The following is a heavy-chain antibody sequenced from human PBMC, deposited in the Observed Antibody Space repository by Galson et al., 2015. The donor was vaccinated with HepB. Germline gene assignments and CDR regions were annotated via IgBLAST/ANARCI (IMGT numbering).Heavy chain of an antibody. Sequence: SETLSLTCTVSGGSISSYHWSWIRQPPGKGLEWIGYIYYSGSTNYNPSLKSRVTISVDTSKNQFSLKLSSVTAADTAVYYCARDLNWNYLGFDPWGQGTLVTVSS. CDR2: IYYSGST. D-gene: IGHD1-7*01. CDR3: ARDLNWNYLGFDP. V-gene: IGHV4-59*01. J-gene: IGHJ5*02. CDR1: GGSISSYH.